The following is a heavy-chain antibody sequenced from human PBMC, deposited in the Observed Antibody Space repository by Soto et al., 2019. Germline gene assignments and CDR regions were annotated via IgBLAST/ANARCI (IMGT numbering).Heavy chain of an antibody. CDR3: ARDSNLEGYFDP. J-gene: IGHJ5*02. CDR1: GGSISSGGYY. V-gene: IGHV4-31*03. D-gene: IGHD3-3*01. CDR2: IYYSGST. Sequence: PSETSLTCTVSGGSISSGGYYWSWIRQPPGKGLEWIGYIYYSGSTYYNPSLKSRVTISVDTSKNQFSLKLSSVTAADAAVYYCARDSNLEGYFDPWGQGTLVTVSS.